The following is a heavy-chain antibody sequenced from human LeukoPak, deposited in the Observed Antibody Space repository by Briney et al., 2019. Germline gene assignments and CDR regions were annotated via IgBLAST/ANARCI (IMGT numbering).Heavy chain of an antibody. CDR2: INDRGRT. CDR1: GGSFSGYH. J-gene: IGHJ4*02. V-gene: IGHV4-34*01. D-gene: IGHD4-17*01. CDR3: ARDPTTVTTLPYYFDF. Sequence: PSETLSLTCAVHGGSFSGYHWNWIRQSPEKGLEWIGEINDRGRTNYNPSLKSRVSLSVDTSRKEFSLKLSAVTAADTAVYYCARDPTTVTTLPYYFDFWGQGTLVTASS.